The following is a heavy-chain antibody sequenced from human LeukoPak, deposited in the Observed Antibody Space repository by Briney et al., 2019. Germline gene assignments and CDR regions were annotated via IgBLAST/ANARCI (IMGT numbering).Heavy chain of an antibody. V-gene: IGHV3-48*01. CDR3: ARFRYFDY. J-gene: IGHJ4*02. CDR2: IRSSSSTI. Sequence: PGGSLRLSCEASGFTFSNYSMNWVRQAPGKGLEWVSYIRSSSSTIYYADSVKGRFTISRDNAKNSLYLQMNSLRAEDTAMYYCARFRYFDYWGQGTLVTVSS. CDR1: GFTFSNYS.